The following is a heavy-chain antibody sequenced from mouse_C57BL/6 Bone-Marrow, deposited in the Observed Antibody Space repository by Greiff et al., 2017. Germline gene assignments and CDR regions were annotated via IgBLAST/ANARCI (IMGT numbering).Heavy chain of an antibody. Sequence: VKLMESGAELARPGASVKLSCKASGYTFTSYGISWVKQRTGQGLEWIGEIYPRSGNTYYNEKFKGKATLTADKSSSTAYMELRSLTSEDSAVFFCAREGVWLGWYFDVWGTGTTVTVSS. J-gene: IGHJ1*03. CDR2: IYPRSGNT. CDR3: AREGVWLGWYFDV. D-gene: IGHD2-2*01. CDR1: GYTFTSYG. V-gene: IGHV1-81*01.